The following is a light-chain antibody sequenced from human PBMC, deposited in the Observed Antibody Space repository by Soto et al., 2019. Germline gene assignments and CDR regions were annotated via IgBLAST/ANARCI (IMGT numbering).Light chain of an antibody. CDR2: EVI. J-gene: IGLJ1*01. CDR3: SSSTSSNTFV. V-gene: IGLV2-14*01. CDR1: NSDGNY. Sequence: QSVLTQPASVSGAPGQSITISCTGTNSDGNYVCWHQQHPGKAPKLMIYEVIKRSSGVSTRFSGSKSGNTASLTISGLQAEDEADYYCSSSTSSNTFVFGTGTKVTVL.